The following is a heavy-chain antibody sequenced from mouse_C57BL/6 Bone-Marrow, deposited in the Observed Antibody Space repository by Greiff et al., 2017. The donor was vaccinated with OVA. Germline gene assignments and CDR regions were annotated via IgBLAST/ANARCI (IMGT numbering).Heavy chain of an antibody. V-gene: IGHV5-15*01. D-gene: IGHD2-2*01. CDR2: ISNLAYSI. J-gene: IGHJ3*01. CDR1: GFTFSDYG. CDR3: ARQGYGYDRAAWFAY. Sequence: EVKVVESGGGLVQPGGSLKLSCAASGFTFSDYGMAWVRQAPRKGPEWVAFISNLAYSIYYADTVTGRFTISRENAKNTLYLEMSSLRSEDTAMYYCARQGYGYDRAAWFAYWGQGTLVTVSA.